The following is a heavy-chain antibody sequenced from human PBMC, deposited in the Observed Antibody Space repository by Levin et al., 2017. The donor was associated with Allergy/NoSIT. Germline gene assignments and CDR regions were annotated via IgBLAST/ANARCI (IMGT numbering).Heavy chain of an antibody. Sequence: PSETLSLTCTVSGDSVSNYYWSWIRQPAGKGLEWIGRIYTSGSTNYNPSLKSRVTMSVDTSKNQFSLKLSSVTAADTAVYYCARDPNPNYYGSGSGDYWGQGTLVTVSS. CDR1: GDSVSNYY. V-gene: IGHV4-4*07. J-gene: IGHJ4*02. CDR3: ARDPNPNYYGSGSGDY. D-gene: IGHD3-10*01. CDR2: IYTSGST.